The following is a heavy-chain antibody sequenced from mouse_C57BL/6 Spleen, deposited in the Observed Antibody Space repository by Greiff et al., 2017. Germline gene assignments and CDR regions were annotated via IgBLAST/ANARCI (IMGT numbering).Heavy chain of an antibody. CDR3: ARAPTGTDLDY. J-gene: IGHJ2*01. D-gene: IGHD4-1*02. Sequence: EVQLQQSGPELVKPGASVKMSCKASGYTFTDYNMHWVKQSHGKSLEWIGYINPNNGGTSYNQKFKGKATLTVNKSSSTAYMELRSLTSEDAAVYYCARAPTGTDLDYWGQGTTLTVSS. V-gene: IGHV1-22*01. CDR2: INPNNGGT. CDR1: GYTFTDYN.